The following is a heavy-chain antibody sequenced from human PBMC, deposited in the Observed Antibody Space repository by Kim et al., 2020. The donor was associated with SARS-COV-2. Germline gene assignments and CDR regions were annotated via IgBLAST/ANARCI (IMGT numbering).Heavy chain of an antibody. CDR1: GFTFDDYA. D-gene: IGHD2-15*01. CDR2: ISWNSGRI. CDR3: AKAKTGGGWFMDV. Sequence: GGSLRLSCAASGFTFDDYAMHWVRQLPGKGLEWVSRISWNSGRIGYADSVEGRFTISRDNAKDSLYLQMISLRVEDTALYYCAKAKTGGGWFMDV. V-gene: IGHV3-9*01. J-gene: IGHJ6*03.